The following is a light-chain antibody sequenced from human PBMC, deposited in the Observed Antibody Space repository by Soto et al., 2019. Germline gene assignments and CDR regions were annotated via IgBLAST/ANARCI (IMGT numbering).Light chain of an antibody. Sequence: DIQMTPSPSTLSASVVDRVTITCRASQSISSWLAWYQQKQGKAPKLLIYKESTLKSGVPSRFSGSGSGTEFTLTISSLQPDDCATDYGQHYNSYSEAVGQGTKVEIK. CDR2: KES. J-gene: IGKJ1*01. CDR1: QSISSW. V-gene: IGKV1-5*03. CDR3: QHYNSYSEA.